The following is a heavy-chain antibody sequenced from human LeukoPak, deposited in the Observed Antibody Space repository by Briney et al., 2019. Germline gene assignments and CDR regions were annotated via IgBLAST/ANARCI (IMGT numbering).Heavy chain of an antibody. Sequence: SETLSLTCTVSGGSISSYYWSWIRQPPGKGLEWIGYIYYSGSTNYNPSLKSRVTISVDTSKNQFSLKLSSVTAAGTAVYYCARGVTIFGVIYYYGMDVWGQGTTVTVSS. D-gene: IGHD3-3*01. CDR2: IYYSGST. V-gene: IGHV4-59*01. CDR1: GGSISSYY. J-gene: IGHJ6*02. CDR3: ARGVTIFGVIYYYGMDV.